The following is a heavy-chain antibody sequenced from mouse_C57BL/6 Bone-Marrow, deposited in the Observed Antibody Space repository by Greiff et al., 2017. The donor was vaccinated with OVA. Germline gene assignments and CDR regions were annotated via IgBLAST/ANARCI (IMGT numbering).Heavy chain of an antibody. CDR3: ERTAQTLLDY. D-gene: IGHD3-2*02. J-gene: IGHJ2*01. CDR1: GYTFTSYW. CDR2: IYPGSGST. Sequence: QVQLQQPGAELVKPGASVKMSCKAPGYTFTSYWITWVKQSPGQGLEWIGDIYPGSGSTLYYEKFKSKATLPVDTSYSKANMQRSSLTSEDSEVYYCERTAQTLLDYWGQGTTLTVSS. V-gene: IGHV1-55*01.